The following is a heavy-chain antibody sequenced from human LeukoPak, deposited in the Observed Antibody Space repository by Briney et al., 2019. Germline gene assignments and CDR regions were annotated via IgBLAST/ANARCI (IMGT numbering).Heavy chain of an antibody. CDR3: ARNISTVANGARYNWFDP. V-gene: IGHV4-39*01. Sequence: SETLSLTCTVSGGSISSSSDYWDWIRQSPGKGLEWIGTIYYSGSTDYNPSLKSRVTMSVETSKNQFSLKLSSVTAADTAVYYCARNISTVANGARYNWFDPWGQGTLVTVSS. CDR1: GGSISSSSDY. D-gene: IGHD4-11*01. J-gene: IGHJ5*02. CDR2: IYYSGST.